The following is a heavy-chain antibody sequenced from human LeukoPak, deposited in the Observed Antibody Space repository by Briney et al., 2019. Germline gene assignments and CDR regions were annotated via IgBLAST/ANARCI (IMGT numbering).Heavy chain of an antibody. CDR2: INHSGST. Sequence: PSETLSLTCAVYGGSFSCYYWSWIRQPPGKGLEWFGEINHSGSTNYNPSLKSRFTISVDTSKNQFSLKLSSVPAADTAVYYCARRPYIYSSSSNWFDPWGQGTLVTVSS. V-gene: IGHV4-34*01. D-gene: IGHD6-13*01. CDR3: ARRPYIYSSSSNWFDP. CDR1: GGSFSCYY. J-gene: IGHJ5*02.